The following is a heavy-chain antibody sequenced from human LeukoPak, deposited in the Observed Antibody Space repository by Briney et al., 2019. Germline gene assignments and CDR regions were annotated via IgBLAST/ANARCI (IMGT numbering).Heavy chain of an antibody. J-gene: IGHJ6*02. CDR2: ISTDGSST. CDR3: ARFRDGVFSGGDYYNGMDV. CDR1: GFTFSSYW. Sequence: GGSLRLSCAASGFTFSSYWMHWVRQTPGKGLVWVSRISTDGSSTSYADSVKGRFTISRDNAKNTLYLQMNSLRAEDTAVYSCARFRDGVFSGGDYYNGMDVWGQGTTVIVSS. D-gene: IGHD3-16*01. V-gene: IGHV3-74*01.